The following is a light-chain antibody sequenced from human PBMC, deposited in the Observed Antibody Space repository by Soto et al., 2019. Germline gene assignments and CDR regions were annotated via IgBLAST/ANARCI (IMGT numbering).Light chain of an antibody. CDR2: GNS. V-gene: IGLV1-40*01. CDR1: SSNIGAGYD. J-gene: IGLJ1*01. CDR3: QSYDSSLSGGV. Sequence: QLVLTQPPSVSGAPGQRVTISCTGSSSNIGAGYDVHWYQQLPGTAPKLLIYGNSNRPSGVPDRFSGSKSGTSASLAITGLQAEDEAVYYCQSYDSSLSGGVFGTGTKLTVL.